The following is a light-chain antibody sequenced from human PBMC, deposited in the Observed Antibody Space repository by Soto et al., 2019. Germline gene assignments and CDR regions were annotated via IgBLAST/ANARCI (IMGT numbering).Light chain of an antibody. Sequence: DIQLTQSPSFLSASVGDRVTITCRASQGISSYLAWYQQKPGKAPKLLIYAASTLQSGVPSRFSGSGSGTEFTLTISSLQPEDFATYDCQQLNSYPFPSGPGTKVDIK. CDR3: QQLNSYPFP. CDR2: AAS. V-gene: IGKV1-9*01. CDR1: QGISSY. J-gene: IGKJ3*01.